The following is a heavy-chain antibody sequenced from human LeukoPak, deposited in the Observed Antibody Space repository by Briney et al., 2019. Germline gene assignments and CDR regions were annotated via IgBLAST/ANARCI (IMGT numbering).Heavy chain of an antibody. CDR1: GYTHTELS. D-gene: IGHD6-19*01. V-gene: IGHV1-24*01. J-gene: IGHJ4*02. CDR3: ATKGQWLVRPFGN. CDR2: FDSEDGGT. Sequence: GASVKVSCKVSGYTHTELSMHWVRQAPGKGLEWMGGFDSEDGGTIYAQKFQGRVTMTEDTSTDTAYMSLSNPRSEETAVYYCATKGQWLVRPFGNWGQGTLVTVSS.